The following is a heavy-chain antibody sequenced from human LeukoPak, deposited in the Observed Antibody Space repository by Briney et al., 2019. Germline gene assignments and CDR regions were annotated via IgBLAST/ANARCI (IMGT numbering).Heavy chain of an antibody. J-gene: IGHJ4*02. Sequence: GGSLRLSCAASGFTFGDYPVHWVRQAPGKGLEWVSGISWNGGTIGYADSVKGRFTSSRDNAKNSLYLHMNSLRAEDTALYYCAKAFGGNSFDYWGQGTLVTVSS. CDR2: ISWNGGTI. D-gene: IGHD4-23*01. V-gene: IGHV3-9*01. CDR3: AKAFGGNSFDY. CDR1: GFTFGDYP.